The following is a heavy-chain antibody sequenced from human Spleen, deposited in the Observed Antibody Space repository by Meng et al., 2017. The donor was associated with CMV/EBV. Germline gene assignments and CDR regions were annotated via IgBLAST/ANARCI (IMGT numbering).Heavy chain of an antibody. CDR3: ARAGNGGELGFDY. V-gene: IGHV4-61*01. D-gene: IGHD1-26*01. CDR2: IFYTGST. CDR1: GGSVRSGSYY. J-gene: IGHJ4*02. Sequence: VAGGSVRSGSYYWGWIRQPPGKGLEWVGYIFYTGSTNYNPSLKSRVTISVDTSKNQFSLKLRSVTAADTAVYYCARAGNGGELGFDYWGQGTLVTVSS.